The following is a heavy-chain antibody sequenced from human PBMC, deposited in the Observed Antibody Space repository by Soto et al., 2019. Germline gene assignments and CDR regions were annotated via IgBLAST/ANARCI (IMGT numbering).Heavy chain of an antibody. CDR3: ASTSRAYSGYDPVDY. V-gene: IGHV3-21*04. J-gene: IGHJ4*02. CDR1: GFTFSSYS. CDR2: ISSSGSTI. D-gene: IGHD5-12*01. Sequence: EVQLVESGGGLVKPGGSLRLSCAASGFTFSSYSMNWVRQAPGKGLEWVSSISSSGSTIYYADSVKGRFTISRDNAKNSLYLQMNSLRAEDTAVYYCASTSRAYSGYDPVDYWGQGTLVTVSS.